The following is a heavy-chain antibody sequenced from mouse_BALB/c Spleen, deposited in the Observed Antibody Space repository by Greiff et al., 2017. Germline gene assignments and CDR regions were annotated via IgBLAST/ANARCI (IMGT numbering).Heavy chain of an antibody. CDR1: GFTFSSYA. J-gene: IGHJ4*01. CDR2: ISSGGST. Sequence: DVMLVESGGGLVKPGGSLKLSCAASGFTFSSYAMSWVRQTPEKRLEWVASISSGGSTYYPDSVKGRFTISRDNARNILYLQMSSLRSEDTAMYYCARGRDYGTPYAMDYWGQGTSVTVSS. CDR3: ARGRDYGTPYAMDY. D-gene: IGHD1-1*01. V-gene: IGHV5-6-5*01.